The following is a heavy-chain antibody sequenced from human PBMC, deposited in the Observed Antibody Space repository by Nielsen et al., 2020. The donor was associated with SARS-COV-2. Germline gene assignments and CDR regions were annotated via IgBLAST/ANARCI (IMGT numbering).Heavy chain of an antibody. J-gene: IGHJ2*01. D-gene: IGHD4-17*01. CDR2: INPNSGGT. V-gene: IGHV1-2*02. Sequence: ASVKVSCKASGYTFTGYYVHWVRQAPGQGLEWMGWINPNSGGTNYAQKFQGRVTMTRDTSISTAYMELSRLRSDDTAVYYCARGGTTSYWYFDLWGRGTLVTVSS. CDR1: GYTFTGYY. CDR3: ARGGTTSYWYFDL.